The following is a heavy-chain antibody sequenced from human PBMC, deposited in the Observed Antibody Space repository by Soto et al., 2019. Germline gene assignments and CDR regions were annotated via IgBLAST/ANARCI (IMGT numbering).Heavy chain of an antibody. J-gene: IGHJ4*02. Sequence: PGGSLRLSCAASGFTFSTYSMHWVRQAPGKGLEWVSSIDPSSVYIFYAASLQGRFTVSRANAQNSFYPQMNSLRAEDTAVYYCARSLVRGAPDSWGQGTLVTVSS. CDR1: GFTFSTYS. D-gene: IGHD1-26*01. V-gene: IGHV3-21*01. CDR2: IDPSSVYI. CDR3: ARSLVRGAPDS.